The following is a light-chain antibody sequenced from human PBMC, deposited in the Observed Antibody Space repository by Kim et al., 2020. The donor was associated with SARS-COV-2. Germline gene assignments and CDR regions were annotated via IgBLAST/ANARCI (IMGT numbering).Light chain of an antibody. CDR1: VLARKY. Sequence: VSPGQTARITCSGDVLARKYARWFQQKPGQAPVLGIYRDSERPSGIPERFSGSSSGTTVTLTISGAQVEDEADYYCYSTADNNRGVFGTGTKVTVL. CDR3: YSTADNNRGV. J-gene: IGLJ1*01. V-gene: IGLV3-27*01. CDR2: RDS.